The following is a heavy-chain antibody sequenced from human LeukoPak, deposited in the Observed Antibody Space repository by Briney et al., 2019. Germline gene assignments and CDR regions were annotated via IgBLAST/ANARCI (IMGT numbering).Heavy chain of an antibody. CDR3: ARHRGGYADAFDI. J-gene: IGHJ3*02. CDR2: IYYSGST. CDR1: GGSFSGGSYY. D-gene: IGHD3-16*01. Sequence: SETLSLTCTVSGGSFSGGSYYWSWIRQPPGKGLEWIGYIYYSGSTNYNPSLKSRVTISVDTSKNQFSLKLSSVTAADTAVYYCARHRGGYADAFDIWGQGTMVTVSS. V-gene: IGHV4-61*01.